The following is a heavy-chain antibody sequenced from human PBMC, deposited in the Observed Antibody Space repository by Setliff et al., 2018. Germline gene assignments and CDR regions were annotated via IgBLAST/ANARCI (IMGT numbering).Heavy chain of an antibody. V-gene: IGHV4-4*07. Sequence: PSETLSLTCTVSGNSISSDYWSWIRQPAGKGLEWIGRIYTSGNTNYNPSPKSRVTMSVDTSKKQFSLKLSSVTAADAAVYYCARGKSYYYYMDVWGKGTTVTVSS. CDR2: IYTSGNT. CDR1: GNSISSDY. CDR3: ARGKSYYYYMDV. J-gene: IGHJ6*03.